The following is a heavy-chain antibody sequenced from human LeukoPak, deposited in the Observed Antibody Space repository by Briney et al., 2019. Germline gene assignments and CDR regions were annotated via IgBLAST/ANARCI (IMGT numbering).Heavy chain of an antibody. CDR2: INPNSGGT. D-gene: IGHD1-1*01. CDR3: ARDSHRGYAFDI. CDR1: GYTFTGYY. Sequence: EASVKVSCKASGYTFTGYYMHWVRQAPGQGLEWMGWINPNSGGTNYAQKFQGRVTMTRDTSISTAYMELSRLRSDDTAVYYCARDSHRGYAFDIWGQGTMVTVSS. J-gene: IGHJ3*02. V-gene: IGHV1-2*02.